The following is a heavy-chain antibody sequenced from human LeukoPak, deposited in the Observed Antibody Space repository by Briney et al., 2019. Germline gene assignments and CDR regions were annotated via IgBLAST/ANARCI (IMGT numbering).Heavy chain of an antibody. CDR1: GGSXXXGSYY. CDR2: IYTSGST. CDR3: XRXXXXXXXXXXXXXXXMDV. Sequence: SGGSXXXGSYYWNWIRQPAGKGLEWIGRIYTSGSTKYNPSLKRRVTISVDTSKNQFSLKLSSVTAADTAWYXXXRXXXXXXXXXXXXXXXMDVXXXXXTVTISS. J-gene: IGHJ6*04. V-gene: IGHV4-61*02.